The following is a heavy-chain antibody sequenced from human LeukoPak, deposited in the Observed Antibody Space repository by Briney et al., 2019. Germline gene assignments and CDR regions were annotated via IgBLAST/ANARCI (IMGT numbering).Heavy chain of an antibody. CDR2: ISGSGGST. CDR3: AKDLAIARPLPPTPFDY. Sequence: GGSLRLSCAASGFTFSSYAMSWVRQAPGKGLEWVSAISGSGGSTYYADSVKGRFTISRDNSKNTLYLQMNSLRAEDTAVYYCAKDLAIARPLPPTPFDYWGQGTLVTVSS. V-gene: IGHV3-23*01. J-gene: IGHJ4*02. CDR1: GFTFSSYA. D-gene: IGHD1-26*01.